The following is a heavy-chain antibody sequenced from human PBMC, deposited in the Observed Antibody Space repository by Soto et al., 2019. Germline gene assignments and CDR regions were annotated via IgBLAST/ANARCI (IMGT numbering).Heavy chain of an antibody. J-gene: IGHJ6*02. D-gene: IGHD2-15*01. V-gene: IGHV1-69*13. Sequence: SVKVSCKASGGTFSSYAISWVRQAPGQGLEWMGGIIPIFGTANYAQKFQGRVTITADESTSTAYMELSSLRSEDTAVYYCARSFIVVVVAAHYYYGMAVWGQGTTVTVSS. CDR2: IIPIFGTA. CDR3: ARSFIVVVVAAHYYYGMAV. CDR1: GGTFSSYA.